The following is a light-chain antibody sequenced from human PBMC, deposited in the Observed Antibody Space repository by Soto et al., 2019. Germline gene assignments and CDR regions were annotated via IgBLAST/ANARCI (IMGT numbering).Light chain of an antibody. CDR1: KLGDKY. CDR3: QAWASSTGV. Sequence: SYELTQPPSVSVSPGQTSSITCSGDKLGDKYACWYQQKPGQSPVLVIYQNNKRPSGIPERFSGSNSGNTATLTISGTQAMDEADYYCQAWASSTGVFGTRTKLTVL. J-gene: IGLJ1*01. V-gene: IGLV3-1*01. CDR2: QNN.